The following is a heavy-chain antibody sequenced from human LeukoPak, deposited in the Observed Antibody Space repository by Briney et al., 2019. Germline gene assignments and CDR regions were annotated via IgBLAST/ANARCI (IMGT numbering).Heavy chain of an antibody. D-gene: IGHD6-19*01. CDR2: IGGSEGST. CDR3: AKGVPGWPYYFDY. Sequence: GGYLRLSCAASGFTFSSYAMSWVRQAPGKGLEWVSAIGGSEGSTYYTDSVKGRFTISRDNSKNTLFLQINSLRAEDTAVYYCAKGVPGWPYYFDYWGQGTLVTVSS. V-gene: IGHV3-23*01. J-gene: IGHJ4*02. CDR1: GFTFSSYA.